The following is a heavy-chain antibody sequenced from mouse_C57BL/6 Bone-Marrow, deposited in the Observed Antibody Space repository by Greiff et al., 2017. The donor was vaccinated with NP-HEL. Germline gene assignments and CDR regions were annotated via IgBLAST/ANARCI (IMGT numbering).Heavy chain of an antibody. V-gene: IGHV3-6*01. CDR1: GYSITSGYY. J-gene: IGHJ4*01. CDR3: ASEGYYGSSNYYAMDY. Sequence: EVKLQESGPGLVKPSQSLSLTCSVTGYSITSGYYWNWIRQFPGNKLEWMGYISYDGSNNYNPSLKNRISITRDTSKNQFFLKLNSVTTEDTATYYCASEGYYGSSNYYAMDYWGQGTSVTVSS. D-gene: IGHD1-1*01. CDR2: ISYDGSN.